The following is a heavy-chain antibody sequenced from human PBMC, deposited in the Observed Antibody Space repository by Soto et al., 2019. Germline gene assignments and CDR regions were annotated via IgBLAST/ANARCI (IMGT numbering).Heavy chain of an antibody. CDR2: INPNGGST. J-gene: IGHJ4*02. Sequence: ASVKVSCKASGYTLTNFYIHWVRQAPGQGLEWMGIINPNGGSTNYAHNFQGRVTITRDTSTSTVYMEMSSLRSEDTAVYYCARGRLYGDYGKFWGQGTLVTVSS. CDR1: GYTLTNFY. D-gene: IGHD4-17*01. V-gene: IGHV1-46*01. CDR3: ARGRLYGDYGKF.